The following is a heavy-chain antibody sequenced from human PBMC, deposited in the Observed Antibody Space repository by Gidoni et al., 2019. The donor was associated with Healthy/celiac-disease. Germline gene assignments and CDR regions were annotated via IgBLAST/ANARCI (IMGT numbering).Heavy chain of an antibody. CDR3: ARDGRVRGAFDI. Sequence: EVQLVESGGGLVQPGGSLRLSCAASGFTFSSYDMHWVRQATGKGLEWVSAIGTAGDTYYPGSVKGGFTISRENAKNSLYLQMNSLRAGDTAVYYCARDGRVRGAFDIWGQGTMVTVSS. V-gene: IGHV3-13*01. J-gene: IGHJ3*02. CDR2: IGTAGDT. D-gene: IGHD3-10*01. CDR1: GFTFSSYD.